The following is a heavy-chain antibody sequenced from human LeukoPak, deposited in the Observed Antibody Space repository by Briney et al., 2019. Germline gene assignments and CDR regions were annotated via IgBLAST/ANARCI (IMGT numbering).Heavy chain of an antibody. D-gene: IGHD2-15*01. CDR3: ARDGVGYCSGGSCYTFDY. CDR1: GFTFSDYY. V-gene: IGHV3-11*01. CDR2: ISSSGSTI. Sequence: GRSLRLSCAVSGFTFSDYYMSWIRQAPGKGLEWVSYISSSGSTICYADSVKGRFTISRDNAKNSLYLQMNSLRAEDTAVYYCARDGVGYCSGGSCYTFDYWGQGTLVTVSS. J-gene: IGHJ4*02.